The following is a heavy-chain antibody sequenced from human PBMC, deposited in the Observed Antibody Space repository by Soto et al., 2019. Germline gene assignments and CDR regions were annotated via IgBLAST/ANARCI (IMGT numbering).Heavy chain of an antibody. CDR2: IYYSGST. CDR3: ARGPHGDTRDPALYYFDY. J-gene: IGHJ4*02. Sequence: SETLSLTCTVSGGSISSYYWSWIRQPPGKGLEWIGYIYYSGSTNYNPSLKSRVTISVDTSKNQFSLKLSSVTAADTAVYYCARGPHGDTRDPALYYFDYWGQGTLVTVSS. D-gene: IGHD2-21*02. V-gene: IGHV4-59*01. CDR1: GGSISSYY.